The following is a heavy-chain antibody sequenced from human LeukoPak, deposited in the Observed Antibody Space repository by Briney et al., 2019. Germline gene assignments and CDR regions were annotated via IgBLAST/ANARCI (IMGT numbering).Heavy chain of an antibody. CDR2: ISYDGSNK. CDR3: ARDLVFYGDYGY. J-gene: IGHJ4*02. CDR1: GFTFSSYA. D-gene: IGHD4-17*01. V-gene: IGHV3-30*04. Sequence: GRSLRLSCAASGFTFSSYAMHWVRQAPGKGLEWVAVISYDGSNKYYADSVKGRFTISRDNSKNTLYLQMNSLRAEDTAVYYCARDLVFYGDYGYWGQGTLVAVSS.